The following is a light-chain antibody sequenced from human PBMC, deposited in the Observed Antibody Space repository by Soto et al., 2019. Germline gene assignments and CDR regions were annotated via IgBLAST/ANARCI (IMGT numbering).Light chain of an antibody. CDR1: QSISTY. V-gene: IGKV1-39*01. CDR3: QQSYSSPPWT. Sequence: DIQMTQSPSSLSASVGDRVTISCRAGQSISTYLNWYQQKPGTAPILLIYSASSVKTGVPPRFSGSGSGRDFTLTISSLRPEDIATYFCQQSYSSPPWTFGQGTKVEIK. CDR2: SAS. J-gene: IGKJ1*01.